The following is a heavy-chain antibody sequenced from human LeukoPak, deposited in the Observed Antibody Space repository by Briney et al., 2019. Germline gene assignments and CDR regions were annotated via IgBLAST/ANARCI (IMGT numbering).Heavy chain of an antibody. CDR1: GFTFSSYW. Sequence: GGSLRLSCAASGFTFSSYWMHWVRQAPGKGLVWVSRIKSDGSSTNYADSVKGRFTISRDNAKNTLYLQMNSLRAEDTAVYYCASGELDSLYYFDYWGQGTLVTVSS. CDR3: ASGELDSLYYFDY. J-gene: IGHJ4*02. CDR2: IKSDGSST. V-gene: IGHV3-74*01. D-gene: IGHD1-1*01.